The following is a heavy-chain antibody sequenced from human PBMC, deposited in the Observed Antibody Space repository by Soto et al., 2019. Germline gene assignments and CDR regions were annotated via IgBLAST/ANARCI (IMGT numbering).Heavy chain of an antibody. Sequence: QVQLVQSGAEVKKPGSSVKVSCKASGGTFSSYTISWVRQAPGQGLEWMGRIIPILGIPNYAQKFQGRVRITADKSTSTAYRELSSLRSEDTAVYYCAMEYCSSTSCYRDYWGQGTLVTVSS. CDR3: AMEYCSSTSCYRDY. D-gene: IGHD2-2*02. CDR2: IIPILGIP. V-gene: IGHV1-69*02. J-gene: IGHJ4*02. CDR1: GGTFSSYT.